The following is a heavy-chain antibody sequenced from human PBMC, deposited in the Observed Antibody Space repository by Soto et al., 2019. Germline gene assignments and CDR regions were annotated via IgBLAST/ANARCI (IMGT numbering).Heavy chain of an antibody. V-gene: IGHV4-39*07. J-gene: IGHJ4*02. CDR3: ARGFDSGKFYAFES. D-gene: IGHD1-26*01. CDR2: IYRTGYT. CDR1: GGSISGSSYY. Sequence: PSETLSLTCSVSGGSISGSSYYWGWIRQPPGKGLEWIGNIYRTGYTSDNPSLKTRVTISLDTSKNQFSLNLSSVTAADTAVYYCARGFDSGKFYAFESWGQGTQVTVSS.